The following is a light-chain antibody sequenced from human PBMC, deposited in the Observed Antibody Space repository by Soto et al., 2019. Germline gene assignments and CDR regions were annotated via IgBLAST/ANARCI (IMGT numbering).Light chain of an antibody. CDR1: SSDVGGYNY. Sequence: QSVLTQPASVSGSPGQSITISCTGTSSDVGGYNYVSWYQQHPGKAPKLMIYDVSNRPAGVSNRFSGSKSGHTASLTISGLQAEDEADYSCSSYTSSSTLVVFGGGTKLTVL. V-gene: IGLV2-14*01. CDR2: DVS. CDR3: SSYTSSSTLVV. J-gene: IGLJ2*01.